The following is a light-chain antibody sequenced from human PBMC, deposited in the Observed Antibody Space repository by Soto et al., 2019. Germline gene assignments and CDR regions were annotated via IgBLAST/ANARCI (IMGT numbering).Light chain of an antibody. CDR2: DAS. Sequence: EIVLTQSPATLSLSPGERATLSCRASQSLSTSLAWYQQKPGQAPRLLIYDASNRATGTAARFSGSGSGTDFTLSISSLEPEDSAVYYCQQYNSWPLTFGGGTKVEIK. CDR1: QSLSTS. J-gene: IGKJ4*01. CDR3: QQYNSWPLT. V-gene: IGKV3-11*01.